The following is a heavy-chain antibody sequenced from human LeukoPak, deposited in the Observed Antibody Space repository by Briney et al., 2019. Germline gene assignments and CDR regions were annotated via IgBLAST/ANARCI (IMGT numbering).Heavy chain of an antibody. D-gene: IGHD3-9*01. Sequence: GGSLRLSCAASGFTFSSYWVHWVRQAPGKGLVWVSRINSDGSSTSYADSVKGRFTISRDNAKNTLYLQMNSLRAEDTAVYYCARLTYYYGMDVWGQGTTVTVSS. CDR1: GFTFSSYW. J-gene: IGHJ6*02. CDR2: INSDGSST. CDR3: ARLTYYYGMDV. V-gene: IGHV3-74*01.